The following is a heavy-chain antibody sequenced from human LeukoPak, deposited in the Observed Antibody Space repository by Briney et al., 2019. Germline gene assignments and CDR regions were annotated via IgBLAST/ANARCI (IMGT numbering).Heavy chain of an antibody. CDR3: ARELVGTITTY. CDR1: GFTFSDYY. V-gene: IGHV3-11*01. Sequence: GGSLRLSCAASGFTFSDYYMSWIRQAPGKGLEWVTYISSSGSTIYYADSVKGRFNIYRENAKNSLYLQMNSMRTEDTAVYCFARELVGTITTYWSQGTLVTVSS. D-gene: IGHD5-12*01. J-gene: IGHJ4*02. CDR2: ISSSGSTI.